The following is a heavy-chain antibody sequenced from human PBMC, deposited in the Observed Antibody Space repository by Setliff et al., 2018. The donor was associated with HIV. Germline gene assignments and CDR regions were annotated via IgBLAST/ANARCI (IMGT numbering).Heavy chain of an antibody. CDR1: ERTFTFRSFG. Sequence: GSLRLSCAASERTFTFRSFGMHWVRQAPGKGLEWVSVISYDASRTSYADSVKGRFTISRDNSKNTLYLQVNSLRPEDTAVYYCASARIPTGGTSTSVDFWGQGALVTVSS. CDR2: ISYDASRT. CDR3: ASARIPTGGTSTSVDF. D-gene: IGHD1-1*01. J-gene: IGHJ4*02. V-gene: IGHV3-30*06.